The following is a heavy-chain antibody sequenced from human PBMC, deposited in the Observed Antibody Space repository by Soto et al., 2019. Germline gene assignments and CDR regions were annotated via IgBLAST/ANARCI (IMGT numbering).Heavy chain of an antibody. V-gene: IGHV3-33*01. CDR1: GFTFSTYG. Sequence: QVQLVESGGGVVQPGRSLRLSCAASGFTFSTYGMHWVRQAPGMGLEWVAVIWYDGSHKDYADSVKGRFTISRDNSKNTLYLQMNSLRVEDTAVAYCARAVGPFDYWGQGTLVTVSS. D-gene: IGHD1-26*01. CDR2: IWYDGSHK. CDR3: ARAVGPFDY. J-gene: IGHJ4*02.